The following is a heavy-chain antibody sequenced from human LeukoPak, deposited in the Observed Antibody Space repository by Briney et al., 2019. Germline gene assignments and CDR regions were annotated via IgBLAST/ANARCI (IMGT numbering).Heavy chain of an antibody. D-gene: IGHD5-18*01. Sequence: GGSLRLSCAASGFTFSDYYMSWIRQAPGKGLEWVSYISSSDNTKYYADSVKGRFTISRDNAKNSLYLQMNSLRAEDTAVYYCARADWDTAMIDYWGQGTLVTVSS. CDR3: ARADWDTAMIDY. V-gene: IGHV3-11*04. CDR1: GFTFSDYY. J-gene: IGHJ4*02. CDR2: ISSSDNTK.